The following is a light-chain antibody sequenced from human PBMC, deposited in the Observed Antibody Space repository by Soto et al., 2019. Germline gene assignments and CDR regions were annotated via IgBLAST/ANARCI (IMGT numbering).Light chain of an antibody. Sequence: IVLTQSPGTLSLSPGERATLSCRASQSVSSTYIAWYQQNPGQAPRLLIYGASSRATGIPDRFSGSGSGTDFTLTISRLEPEDFAVYFCQQYGRSPPFTFGQGTKVDI. CDR1: QSVSSTY. V-gene: IGKV3-20*01. J-gene: IGKJ2*01. CDR2: GAS. CDR3: QQYGRSPPFT.